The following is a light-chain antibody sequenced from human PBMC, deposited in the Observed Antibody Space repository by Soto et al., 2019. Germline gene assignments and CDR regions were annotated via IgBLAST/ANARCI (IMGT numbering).Light chain of an antibody. CDR2: GAS. Sequence: EMVLTQSPGTLYLSPGERATLSCRASQSVSSSYLAWYQQKPGQAPRLLIYGASSRATGIPDRFSGSGSGTDFTLTISRLEPEDCAVYYCQQYGFLPRTFGQGTEVEIK. V-gene: IGKV3-20*01. CDR3: QQYGFLPRT. CDR1: QSVSSSY. J-gene: IGKJ1*01.